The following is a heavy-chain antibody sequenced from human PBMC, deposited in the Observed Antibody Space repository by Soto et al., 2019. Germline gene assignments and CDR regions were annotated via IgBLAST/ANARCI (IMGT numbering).Heavy chain of an antibody. D-gene: IGHD1-7*01. CDR2: ISAYNGNT. CDR3: AWGRTKGAAFDI. Sequence: GASVKVSCKASGGTFSSYAISWVRQAPGQGLEWMGWISAYNGNTNYAQKLQGRVTMTTDTSTSTAYMELRSLRSDDTAVYYCAWGRTKGAAFDIWGQGTMVTVSS. V-gene: IGHV1-18*01. J-gene: IGHJ3*02. CDR1: GGTFSSYA.